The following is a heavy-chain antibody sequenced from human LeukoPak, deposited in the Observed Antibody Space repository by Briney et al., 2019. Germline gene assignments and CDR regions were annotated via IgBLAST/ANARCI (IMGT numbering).Heavy chain of an antibody. J-gene: IGHJ4*02. Sequence: QPGRSLRLSCAASGFTFSSYAMHWVRQAPGKGLEWVAVISYDGSNKYYADSVKGRFTISRDNSKHTLYLQMNSLRADDKVVYNCARGKGEYFDYWGEGTVVTVSS. CDR1: GFTFSSYA. CDR3: ARGKGEYFDY. CDR2: ISYDGSNK. D-gene: IGHD3-16*01. V-gene: IGHV3-30*04.